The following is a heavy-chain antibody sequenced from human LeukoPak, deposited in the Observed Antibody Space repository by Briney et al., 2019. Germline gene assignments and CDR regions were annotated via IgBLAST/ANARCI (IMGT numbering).Heavy chain of an antibody. CDR3: AKDSDVYGIESPDALHI. D-gene: IGHD2-8*01. CDR2: ISSSSSII. J-gene: IGHJ3*02. V-gene: IGHV3-48*01. CDR1: GFTFSSYS. Sequence: GGSLKLSCAASGFTFSSYSMNWVRQAPGKGLEWVSYISSSSSIIYYADSVKGRFTISRDNAKNSLYLQMNSLRAEDTAVYYCAKDSDVYGIESPDALHIWGQGTMVTVS.